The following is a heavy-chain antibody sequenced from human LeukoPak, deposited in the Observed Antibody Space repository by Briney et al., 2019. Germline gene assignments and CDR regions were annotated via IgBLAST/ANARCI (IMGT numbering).Heavy chain of an antibody. J-gene: IGHJ5*02. D-gene: IGHD6-13*01. CDR3: ARVGGSSSWANWFDP. CDR2: INPNSGGT. Sequence: ASVKVSCKASGYTFTGYYLHWVRQAPAQGHEWMGWINPNSGGTNYAQKFQGRVTMTRDTSISTAYMELSRLRSDDTAVYYCARVGGSSSWANWFDPWGQGTLVTVSS. V-gene: IGHV1-2*02. CDR1: GYTFTGYY.